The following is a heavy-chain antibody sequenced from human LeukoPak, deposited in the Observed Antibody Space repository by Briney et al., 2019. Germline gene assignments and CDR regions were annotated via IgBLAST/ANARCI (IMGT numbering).Heavy chain of an antibody. CDR2: ISGSGGST. D-gene: IGHD6-19*01. V-gene: IGHV3-23*01. CDR3: AKAFSAWACEY. CDR1: GFTFSSYA. J-gene: IGHJ4*02. Sequence: GGSLRLSCAASGFTFSSYAMSWVRQAPGKGLEWVSAISGSGGSTYYADSVKGRFTISRDDSKNTLYLQMDSLRAEDTAVYYCAKAFSAWACEYRGQGTLVTVSS.